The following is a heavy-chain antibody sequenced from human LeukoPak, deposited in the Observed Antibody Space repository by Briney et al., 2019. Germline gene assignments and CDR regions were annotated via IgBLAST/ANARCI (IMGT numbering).Heavy chain of an antibody. V-gene: IGHV3-23*01. CDR1: GFTFSSYA. J-gene: IGHJ4*02. CDR3: AKVDSSTSWRYDGDFDY. Sequence: PGGSLRLSCAASGFTFSSYAMSWVRQAPGKGLEWVSAISGSGGSTYYADSVKGRFTISRDNSKNTLYLQMNSLRAEDTAVYYCAKVDSSTSWRYDGDFDYWGQGTLVTVSS. D-gene: IGHD2-2*01. CDR2: ISGSGGST.